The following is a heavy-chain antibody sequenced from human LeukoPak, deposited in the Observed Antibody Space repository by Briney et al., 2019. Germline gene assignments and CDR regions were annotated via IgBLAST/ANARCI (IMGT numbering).Heavy chain of an antibody. CDR2: ITPIPGIT. J-gene: IGHJ4*02. D-gene: IGHD2-8*02. CDR3: ARLLRAVDTGAYYFDY. Sequence: GASVKVSCKASGGIFSSYTFNWVRQAPGQGLEWMGRITPIPGITNYAETFQGRVTLTADTSTSTLYMELSSLRSEDTAVYYCARLLRAVDTGAYYFDYWGQGTLVTVSS. CDR1: GGIFSSYT. V-gene: IGHV1-69*02.